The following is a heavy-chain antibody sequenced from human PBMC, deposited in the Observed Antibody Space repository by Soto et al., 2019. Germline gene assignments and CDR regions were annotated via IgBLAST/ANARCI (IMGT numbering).Heavy chain of an antibody. J-gene: IGHJ4*02. Sequence: EVQLLESGGGLVQPGGSLRLSCTASGFTFSSHAMTWVRQAPGKGLEWVSGLSDSGGSIYYADSVKGRFTISRDNSMNTWYLQMSTLRAEDTAVYYCAKVSSSWYAGFFDRWGQGTLVTVSS. V-gene: IGHV3-23*01. CDR2: LSDSGGSI. D-gene: IGHD6-13*01. CDR3: AKVSSSWYAGFFDR. CDR1: GFTFSSHA.